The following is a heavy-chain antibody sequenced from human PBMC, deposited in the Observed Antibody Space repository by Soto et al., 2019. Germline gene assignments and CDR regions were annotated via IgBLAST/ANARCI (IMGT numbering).Heavy chain of an antibody. CDR3: ARDLFRARGLDAFAI. V-gene: IGHV4-31*03. D-gene: IGHD3-10*01. CDR1: GGSISSGGYY. CDR2: IYYSGST. Sequence: SETLSLTCTVSGGSISSGGYYWSWIRQHPGKGLEWIGYIYYSGSTYYNPSLKSRVTISVDTSKNQFSLKLSSVTAADTAVYYCARDLFRARGLDAFAIWGQGTMVTVSS. J-gene: IGHJ3*02.